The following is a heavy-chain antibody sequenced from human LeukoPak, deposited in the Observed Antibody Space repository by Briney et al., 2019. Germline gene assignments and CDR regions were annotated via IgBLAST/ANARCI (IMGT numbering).Heavy chain of an antibody. Sequence: GGSLRLSCAASGFTFSSYAMSWVRQAPGKGLEWVSAISGSGGSTYYADSAKGRFTISRDNSKNTLYLQMNSLRAEDTAVYYCANTDDYDSSGYNLFDIWGQGTMVTVSS. CDR2: ISGSGGST. D-gene: IGHD3-22*01. J-gene: IGHJ3*02. CDR1: GFTFSSYA. CDR3: ANTDDYDSSGYNLFDI. V-gene: IGHV3-23*01.